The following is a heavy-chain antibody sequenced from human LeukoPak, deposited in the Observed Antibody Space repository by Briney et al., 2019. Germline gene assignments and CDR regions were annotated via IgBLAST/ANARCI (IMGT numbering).Heavy chain of an antibody. CDR3: ARVRYSGYDQADY. D-gene: IGHD5-12*01. Sequence: GESLKISCKGSGYSFTSYWIGWVRQMCGKGLEWMGIIDPGDSDTRYSPSLQGQVTISADKSISTAYLQWSSLKASDTGIYYCARVRYSGYDQADYWGQGTLVTVSS. J-gene: IGHJ4*02. V-gene: IGHV5-51*01. CDR2: IDPGDSDT. CDR1: GYSFTSYW.